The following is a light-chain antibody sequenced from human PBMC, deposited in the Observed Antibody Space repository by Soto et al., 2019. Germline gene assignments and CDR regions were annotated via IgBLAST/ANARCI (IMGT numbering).Light chain of an antibody. J-gene: IGKJ1*01. CDR2: KAS. CDR3: QQSRA. CDR1: QISSSW. V-gene: IGKV1-5*03. Sequence: DIQMTQSPSTLSASVGDRVTITCRASQISSSWLAWYQQKPGKAPNLLIYKASTLEGGVPSRFSGSGSGTEFTLTISSLQPDDFATYYCQQSRAFGQGTKVEIK.